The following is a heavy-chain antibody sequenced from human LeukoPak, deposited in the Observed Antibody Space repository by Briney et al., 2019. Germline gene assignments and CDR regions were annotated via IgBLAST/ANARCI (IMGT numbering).Heavy chain of an antibody. J-gene: IGHJ3*02. CDR3: AKGDVVPAAIFAFDI. CDR1: GFTFSSYG. Sequence: GGSLRLSCAASGFTFSSYGMHWVRQAPGNGLEWVAFIRYDGSNKYYADSVKGRFTISRDNSKNTLYLQMNSLRAEDTAVYYCAKGDVVPAAIFAFDIWGQGTMVTVSS. V-gene: IGHV3-30*02. CDR2: IRYDGSNK. D-gene: IGHD2-2*01.